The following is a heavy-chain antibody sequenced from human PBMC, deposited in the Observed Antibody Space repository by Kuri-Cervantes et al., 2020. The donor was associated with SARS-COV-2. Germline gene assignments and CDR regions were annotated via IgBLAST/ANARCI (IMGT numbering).Heavy chain of an antibody. CDR1: GFTFSNAW. CDR2: IKSKTDGGTT. CDR3: ARHGGIAVAGTFDY. V-gene: IGHV3-15*01. J-gene: IGHJ4*02. D-gene: IGHD6-19*01. Sequence: GGSLRLSCAASGFTFSNAWMSWVRQAPGKGLEWVGRIKSKTDGGTTDYAAPVKGRFTISRDDSKNTLYLQMNSLKTEDTAVYYCARHGGIAVAGTFDYWGQGTLVTVSS.